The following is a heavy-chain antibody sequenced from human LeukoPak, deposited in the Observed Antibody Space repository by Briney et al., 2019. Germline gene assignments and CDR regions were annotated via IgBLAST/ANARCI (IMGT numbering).Heavy chain of an antibody. CDR2: IYPGDSRI. V-gene: IGHV5-51*01. J-gene: IGHJ5*02. D-gene: IGHD6-6*01. CDR3: ACREFSSPLSDP. Sequence: GESLKISCQAFGHTFSDNWIGWVRHMPGKGLEWMGVIYPGDSRIRYNPAFQDQVTISVDKSISTAYLQWRSLKASDSAIYYYACREFSSPLSDPWAREPWSASPQ. CDR1: GHTFSDNW.